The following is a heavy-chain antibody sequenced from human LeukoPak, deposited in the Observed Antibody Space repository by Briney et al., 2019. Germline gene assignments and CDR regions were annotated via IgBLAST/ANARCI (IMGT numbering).Heavy chain of an antibody. CDR1: GGSISSYY. V-gene: IGHV4-59*01. Sequence: SETLSLTCTVPGGSISSYYWSWIRQPPGKGLEWVGYIYYSGSTNYNPSLKSRVTISVDTSNNQFSLKLSSVTAADTAVYYCARVMVYGGYYYYGMDVWGQGTTVTVSS. CDR3: ARVMVYGGYYYYGMDV. D-gene: IGHD2-8*01. CDR2: IYYSGST. J-gene: IGHJ6*02.